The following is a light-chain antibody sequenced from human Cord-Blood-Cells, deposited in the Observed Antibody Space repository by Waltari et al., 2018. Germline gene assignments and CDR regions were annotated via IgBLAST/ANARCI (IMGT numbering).Light chain of an antibody. J-gene: IGLJ1*01. CDR2: DVS. Sequence: QSALTQPRSVSGSPGQSVTISCTGTSSDVGGYNYVSWYQQHPGTAPKLMIYDVSKRPSGVPDRFSGSKSGNTASLTISGLQAEDEADYYCCSYAGSYNYVFGTGTKVTVL. CDR3: CSYAGSYNYV. V-gene: IGLV2-11*01. CDR1: SSDVGGYNY.